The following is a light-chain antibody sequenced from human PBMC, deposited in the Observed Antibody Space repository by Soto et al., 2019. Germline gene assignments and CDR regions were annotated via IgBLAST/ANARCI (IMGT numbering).Light chain of an antibody. V-gene: IGLV2-14*01. J-gene: IGLJ1*01. CDR1: SNDVGGYNY. CDR2: EAS. CDR3: ASYTSSSSYV. Sequence: QSVLTQPASVSGSPGQSITISCTGTSNDVGGYNYVSWYQHHPGKAPKLMIYEASNRPSGVSNRFSGSKSGNTAFLTISGLQAGDEADYYCASYTSSSSYVFGTGTKVTVL.